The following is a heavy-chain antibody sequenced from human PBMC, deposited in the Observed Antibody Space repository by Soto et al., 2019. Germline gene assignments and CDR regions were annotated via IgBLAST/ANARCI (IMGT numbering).Heavy chain of an antibody. CDR3: AKDLVNYDFWSGPSYYYYYYGMDV. V-gene: IGHV3-23*01. CDR1: GFTFSSYA. J-gene: IGHJ6*02. Sequence: GGSLRLSCAASGFTFSSYAMSWVRQAPGKGLEWVSAISGSGGSTYYADSVKGRFTISRDNSKNTLYLQMNSLRAEDTAVYYCAKDLVNYDFWSGPSYYYYYYGMDVWGQGTTVTVSS. D-gene: IGHD3-3*01. CDR2: ISGSGGST.